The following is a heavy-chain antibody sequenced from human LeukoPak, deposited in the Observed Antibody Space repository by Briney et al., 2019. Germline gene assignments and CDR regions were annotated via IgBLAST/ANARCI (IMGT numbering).Heavy chain of an antibody. Sequence: SETLSLTCTVSGGSISSGSYYWSWIRQPAGKGLEWIGRIYASGSTNYNPSLKSRVTISVDTSKNQFSLKLSSVTAADTAVYYCARTLICDGGSCYSTFDYWGQGTLVTVSS. V-gene: IGHV4-61*02. CDR3: ARTLICDGGSCYSTFDY. D-gene: IGHD2-15*01. CDR2: IYASGST. CDR1: GGSISSGSYY. J-gene: IGHJ4*02.